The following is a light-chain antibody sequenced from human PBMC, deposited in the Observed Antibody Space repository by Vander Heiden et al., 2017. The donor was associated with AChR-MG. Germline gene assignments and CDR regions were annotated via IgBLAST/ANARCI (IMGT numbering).Light chain of an antibody. CDR2: SNN. V-gene: IGLV1-44*01. J-gene: IGLJ2*01. CDR3: AAWDDSLNGVV. CDR1: SSNIGSNT. Sequence: QSVLTQPPSASGPPGPRVTISCSGSSSNIGSNTVNWYQQLPGTAPKLLIYSNNQRPSGVPDRFSGSKSGTSAFLAISGLQSEDEADYYCAAWDDSLNGVVFGGGTKLTVL.